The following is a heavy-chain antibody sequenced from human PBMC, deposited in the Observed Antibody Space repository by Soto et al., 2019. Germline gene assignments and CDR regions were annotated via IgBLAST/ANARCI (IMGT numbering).Heavy chain of an antibody. CDR1: GFTVSSNY. CDR3: ARDNPVGKAFDI. Sequence: GGSLRFSCAASGFTVSSNYMSWVRQVPGKGLEWVSVIYSGDTTSYADSVKGRFTISRDNSENTLYLQMNSLRAEDTAVYYCARDNPVGKAFDIWGQGTMVTVSS. CDR2: IYSGDTT. V-gene: IGHV3-66*01. J-gene: IGHJ3*02. D-gene: IGHD6-13*01.